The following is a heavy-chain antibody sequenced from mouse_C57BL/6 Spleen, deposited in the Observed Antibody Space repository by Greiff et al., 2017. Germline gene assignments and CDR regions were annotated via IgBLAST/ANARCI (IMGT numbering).Heavy chain of an antibody. CDR2: FHPYNDDT. CDR3: ARGDYYAMDY. J-gene: IGHJ4*01. CDR1: GYTFTTYP. Sequence: VQLVESGAELVKPGASVKMSCKASGYTFTTYPIEWMKQNHGKSLEWIGNFHPYNDDTKYNEKFKGKATLSVEKSSSTVYLVLSRLSSADSAVYYCARGDYYAMDYWGQGTSVTVSS. V-gene: IGHV1-47*01.